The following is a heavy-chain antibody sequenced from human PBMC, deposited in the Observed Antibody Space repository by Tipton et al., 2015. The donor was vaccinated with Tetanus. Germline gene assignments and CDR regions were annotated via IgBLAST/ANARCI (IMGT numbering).Heavy chain of an antibody. D-gene: IGHD1-7*01. V-gene: IGHV4-59*13. CDR3: ARDRITGPTGRYYAMDV. CDR2: IYYSGSA. CDR1: GDSMTRYY. Sequence: TLSLTCTVSGDSMTRYYWTWIRQPPGKALEWVAHIYYSGSATYNPSVASRATVSIDMSKNQFSLRLTSATAADTAVYYCARDRITGPTGRYYAMDVWGQGTTVTVSS. J-gene: IGHJ6*01.